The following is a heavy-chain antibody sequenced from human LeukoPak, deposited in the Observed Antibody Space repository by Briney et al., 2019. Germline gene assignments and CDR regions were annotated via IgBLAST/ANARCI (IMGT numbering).Heavy chain of an antibody. J-gene: IGHJ4*02. D-gene: IGHD3-10*01. CDR2: IIPIFGTA. V-gene: IGHV1-69*06. Sequence: GASVKVSYRASGGTFSSYAISWARQAPGQGLEWMGGIIPIFGTANYTQKFQGRVTITADKSTSTAYMELSSLRSEDTAVYYCARDQYYGSGSYYGDWGQGTLVTVSS. CDR3: ARDQYYGSGSYYGD. CDR1: GGTFSSYA.